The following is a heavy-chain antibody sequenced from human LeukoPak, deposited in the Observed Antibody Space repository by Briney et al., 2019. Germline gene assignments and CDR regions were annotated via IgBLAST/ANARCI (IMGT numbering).Heavy chain of an antibody. V-gene: IGHV3-7*02. CDR2: IKKDGSEK. Sequence: GGSLRLSCAASGFTFSSYWMSWVRQAPGKGLEWVANIKKDGSEKYYVDSVKGRFTISRDNAKNSLYLQMNSLRAEDTAVYYCARIHSWWYWYFDLWGRGTLVTVSS. J-gene: IGHJ2*01. CDR1: GFTFSSYW. D-gene: IGHD2-15*01. CDR3: ARIHSWWYWYFDL.